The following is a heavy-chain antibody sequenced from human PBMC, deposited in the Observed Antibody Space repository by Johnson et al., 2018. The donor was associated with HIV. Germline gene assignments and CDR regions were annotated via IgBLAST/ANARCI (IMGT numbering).Heavy chain of an antibody. CDR1: GFTFSSYG. D-gene: IGHD3-22*01. CDR3: ARTCLGDYDSTEGSAFDI. Sequence: QVQLVESGGGVVQPGGSLRLSCAASGFTFSSYGMHWVRQAPGKGLEWVAFIRYDGSNKYYADSVKGRFTISRDNSKNTLYLQMNSLRAEDTAVYYCARTCLGDYDSTEGSAFDIWGQGTMVTVSS. CDR2: IRYDGSNK. J-gene: IGHJ3*02. V-gene: IGHV3-30*02.